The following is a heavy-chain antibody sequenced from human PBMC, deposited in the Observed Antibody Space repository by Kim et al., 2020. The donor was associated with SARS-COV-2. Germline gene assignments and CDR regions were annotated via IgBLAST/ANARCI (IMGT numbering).Heavy chain of an antibody. CDR3: ARDESTVVTRYYFDY. V-gene: IGHV3-30*07. Sequence: DSVKGRFTISRDNSKNTLYLQMNSLRAEDTAVYYCARDESTVVTRYYFDYWGQGTLVTVSS. D-gene: IGHD4-17*01. J-gene: IGHJ4*02.